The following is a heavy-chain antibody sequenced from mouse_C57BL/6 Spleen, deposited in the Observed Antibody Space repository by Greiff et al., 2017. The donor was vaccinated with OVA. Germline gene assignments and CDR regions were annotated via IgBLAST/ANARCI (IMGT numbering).Heavy chain of an antibody. D-gene: IGHD2-3*01. V-gene: IGHV1-69*01. CDR1: GYTFTSYW. Sequence: VQLQQPGAELVMPGASVKLSCKASGYTFTSYWMHWVKQRPGQGLEWIGEIDPSDSYTNYNQKFKGKSTLTVDKSSSTAYMQLSSLTSEDSAVYYCARWGYYYFDYWGQGTTLTVSS. CDR3: ARWGYYYFDY. J-gene: IGHJ2*01. CDR2: IDPSDSYT.